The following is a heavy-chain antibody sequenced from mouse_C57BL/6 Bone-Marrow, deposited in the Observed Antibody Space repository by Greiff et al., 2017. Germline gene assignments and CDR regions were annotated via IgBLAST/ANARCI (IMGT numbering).Heavy chain of an antibody. D-gene: IGHD2-4*01. V-gene: IGHV5-2*01. Sequence: DVKLVESGGGLVQPGESLKLSCESNEYEFPSHDMSWVRKTPEKRLELVAAINSDGGSTYYPDTMERRFIISRDNTKKTLYLQMSSLRSEDTALYYCAMIYYDYNSFAYWGQGTLVTVSA. CDR1: EYEFPSHD. CDR3: AMIYYDYNSFAY. CDR2: INSDGGST. J-gene: IGHJ3*01.